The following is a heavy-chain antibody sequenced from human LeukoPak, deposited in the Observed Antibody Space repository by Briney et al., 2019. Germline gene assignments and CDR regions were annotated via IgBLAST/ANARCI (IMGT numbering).Heavy chain of an antibody. D-gene: IGHD6-19*01. Sequence: SQTLSLTCTVSGGSISSGGYYWSWIRQHPGKGLEWIGYIYYSGSTYYNPSLKSRVTISVDTSKNQFSLKLSSVTAADTAVYYCARDSRRAVAGTSVDCWGQGTLVTVSS. V-gene: IGHV4-31*03. CDR1: GGSISSGGYY. CDR2: IYYSGST. CDR3: ARDSRRAVAGTSVDC. J-gene: IGHJ4*02.